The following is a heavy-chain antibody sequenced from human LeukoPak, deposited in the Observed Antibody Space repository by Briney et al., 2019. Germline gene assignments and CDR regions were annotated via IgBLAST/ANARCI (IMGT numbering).Heavy chain of an antibody. CDR3: TRELRY. CDR1: GFTFSDYW. V-gene: IGHV3-74*01. D-gene: IGHD3-3*01. J-gene: IGHJ4*02. Sequence: GGSLRLSCAASGFTFSDYWMYWARQAPGKGLVWVSRINGDGSTTGYADSVKGRFTISRDNAKNTVYLQMNSLRAEDTAVYYCTRELRYWGQGTLVTVSS. CDR2: INGDGSTT.